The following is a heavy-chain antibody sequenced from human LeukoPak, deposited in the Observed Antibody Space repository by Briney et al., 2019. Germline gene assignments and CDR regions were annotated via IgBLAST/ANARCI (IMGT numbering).Heavy chain of an antibody. CDR2: ISAYNGNT. D-gene: IGHD5-18*01. V-gene: IGHV1-18*01. CDR3: TRDLGVDTTMIFFDY. CDR1: GYTFTSFG. J-gene: IGHJ4*02. Sequence: ASVKVSCKASGYTFTSFGISWVRQAPGQGLEWMGWISAYNGNTNYAQKLQGRVTMTTATSTSTAYMEIRSLRSDDTAVYYCTRDLGVDTTMIFFDYWGQGSLVTVSS.